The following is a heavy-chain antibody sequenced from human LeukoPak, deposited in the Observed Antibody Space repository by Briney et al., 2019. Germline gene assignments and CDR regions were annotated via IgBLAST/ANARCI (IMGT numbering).Heavy chain of an antibody. CDR2: KDYSGST. CDR1: GGSISRYY. J-gene: IGHJ6*04. Sequence: SETPSLTCTVSGGSISRYYWSWIRQPPGKGLEWIGYKDYSGSTNYNPSLKSRVTISVDTSKNQFSLKLSSVTAADTAVYYCARDRYYDSSGQDVWGKGTTVTISS. V-gene: IGHV4-59*01. CDR3: ARDRYYDSSGQDV. D-gene: IGHD3-22*01.